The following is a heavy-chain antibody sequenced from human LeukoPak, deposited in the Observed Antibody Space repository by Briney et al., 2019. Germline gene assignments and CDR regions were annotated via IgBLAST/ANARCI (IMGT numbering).Heavy chain of an antibody. Sequence: ASVKVSCKASGYTFTSYYLHWVRQAPGQELEWMGVINPSGGGTSYAQKFQGRVTMTRDTSTSTVYIDLRSLRSEDTAVYFCARDMLAVPSNWFDPWGQGTLVTVSS. D-gene: IGHD2-8*01. V-gene: IGHV1-46*01. CDR2: INPSGGGT. J-gene: IGHJ5*02. CDR3: ARDMLAVPSNWFDP. CDR1: GYTFTSYY.